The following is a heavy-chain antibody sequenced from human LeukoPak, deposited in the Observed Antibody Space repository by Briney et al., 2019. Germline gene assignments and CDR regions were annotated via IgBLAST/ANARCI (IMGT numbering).Heavy chain of an antibody. Sequence: ASVKVSCKASGYTFTSYYMHWLRQAPGQGLEWMGIINPSGGSTSYAQKFQGRVTMTRDTSTSTVYMELSSLRSDDTAVYYCARDPVREFGELLYDAFDIWGQGTMVTVSS. CDR3: ARDPVREFGELLYDAFDI. J-gene: IGHJ3*02. CDR1: GYTFTSYY. V-gene: IGHV1-46*03. D-gene: IGHD3-10*01. CDR2: INPSGGST.